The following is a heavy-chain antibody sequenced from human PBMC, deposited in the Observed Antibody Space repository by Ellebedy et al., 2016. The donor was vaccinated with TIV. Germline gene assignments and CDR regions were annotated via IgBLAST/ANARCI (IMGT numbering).Heavy chain of an antibody. Sequence: GESLKISCAVSGFTVSNNYMTWVRQAPGKGLEWVSVIYANGYTYYADSGKCRFTISKDNFENTLYLQMNSLRVEDTAVYYCVGYDKGNKNKSVSWGQGTKVTVSS. D-gene: IGHD1/OR15-1a*01. CDR2: IYANGYT. CDR1: GFTVSNNY. J-gene: IGHJ4*02. CDR3: VGYDKGNKNKSVS. V-gene: IGHV3-53*01.